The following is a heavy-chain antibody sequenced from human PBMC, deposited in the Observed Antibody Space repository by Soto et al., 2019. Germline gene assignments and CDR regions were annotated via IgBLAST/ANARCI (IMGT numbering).Heavy chain of an antibody. CDR2: INPSGGST. CDR1: GYTFTSYY. CDR3: AISWRGYSGSSVSFYYYGMDV. V-gene: IGHV1-46*01. Sequence: RASVKVSCKASGYTFTSYYMHWVRQAPGQGLEWMGIINPSGGSTSYAQKFQGRVTMTRDTSTSTVYMELSSLRSEDTAVYYCAISWRGYSGSSVSFYYYGMDVWGQGTTVIVS. J-gene: IGHJ6*02. D-gene: IGHD6-6*01.